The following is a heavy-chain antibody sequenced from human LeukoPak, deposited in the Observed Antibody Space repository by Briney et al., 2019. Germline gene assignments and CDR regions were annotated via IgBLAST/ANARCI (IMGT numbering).Heavy chain of an antibody. D-gene: IGHD6-13*01. V-gene: IGHV4-59*01. J-gene: IGHJ4*02. Sequence: PSETLSLTCTVSGGSISSYYWSWIRQPPGKGLEWIGYVYYSGGTNYNPSLKSRVTISVDTSKNQFSLKLSSVTAADTAVYYCARYSSTFFDYWGQGTLVTVSS. CDR3: ARYSSTFFDY. CDR2: VYYSGGT. CDR1: GGSISSYY.